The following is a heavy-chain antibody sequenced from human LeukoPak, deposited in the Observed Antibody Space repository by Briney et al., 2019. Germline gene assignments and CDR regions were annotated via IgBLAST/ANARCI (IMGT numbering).Heavy chain of an antibody. V-gene: IGHV4-34*01. CDR1: GGSFSGYY. CDR2: INHSGST. D-gene: IGHD6-19*01. J-gene: IGHJ4*02. CDR3: AGIAVAEGY. Sequence: SETLSLTCAVYGGSFSGYYWSWIRQPPGKGLEWIGEINHSGSTNYNPSLKSRVTISVDTSKNQFSLKLSSVTAADTAAYHCAGIAVAEGYWGQGTLVTVSS.